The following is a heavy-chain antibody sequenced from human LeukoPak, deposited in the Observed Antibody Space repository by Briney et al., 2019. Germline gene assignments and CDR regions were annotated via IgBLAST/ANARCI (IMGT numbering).Heavy chain of an antibody. CDR3: ARDLWATDSRRGYSYGYSDY. CDR2: IYYSGST. D-gene: IGHD5-18*01. CDR1: GGSVSSYY. Sequence: SETLSLTCTVSGGSVSSYYWSWIRQPPGKGLEWIGYIYYSGSTNYNPSLKSRVTISVDTSKNQFSLKLSSVTAADTAVYYCARDLWATDSRRGYSYGYSDYWGQGTLVTVSS. V-gene: IGHV4-59*02. J-gene: IGHJ4*02.